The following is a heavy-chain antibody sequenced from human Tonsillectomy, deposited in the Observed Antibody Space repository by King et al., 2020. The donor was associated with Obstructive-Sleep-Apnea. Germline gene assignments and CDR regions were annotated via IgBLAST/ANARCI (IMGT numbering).Heavy chain of an antibody. CDR3: ASTCSGGSCSWGRIDY. CDR1: GGSISSGDYY. V-gene: IGHV4-30-4*01. Sequence: QLQESGPGLVKPSQTPSLTCTVSGGSISSGDYYWSWIHQPPGKGLEWIGYIYYSGNTYYNPSLKSRVTISVDTSKNQFSLKLSSVTAADTAVYYCASTCSGGSCSWGRIDYWGQGTLVTVSS. CDR2: IYYSGNT. D-gene: IGHD2-15*01. J-gene: IGHJ4*02.